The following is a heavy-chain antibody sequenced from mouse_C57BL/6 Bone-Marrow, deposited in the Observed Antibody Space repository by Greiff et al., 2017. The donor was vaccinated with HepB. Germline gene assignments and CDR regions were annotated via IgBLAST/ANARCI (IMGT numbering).Heavy chain of an antibody. CDR3: ARDDGYYPYFDY. V-gene: IGHV1-69*01. Sequence: QVQLQQPGAELVMPGASVKLSCKASGYTFTSYWMHWVKQRPGQGLEWIGESDPSDSYTNYNQKFKGKSTLTVDKSSSTAYMQLSSLTSEDSAVYYCARDDGYYPYFDYWGQGTTLTVSS. J-gene: IGHJ2*01. D-gene: IGHD2-3*01. CDR2: SDPSDSYT. CDR1: GYTFTSYW.